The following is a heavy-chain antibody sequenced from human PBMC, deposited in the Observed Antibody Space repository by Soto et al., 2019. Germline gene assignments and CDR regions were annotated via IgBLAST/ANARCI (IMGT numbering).Heavy chain of an antibody. V-gene: IGHV1-18*01. CDR2: ISAYNGNT. J-gene: IGHJ4*02. D-gene: IGHD1-26*01. CDR1: GYTFTSYG. CDR3: ARDLGGSYYAPVDY. Sequence: QVQLVQSGAEVKKPGASVKVSCKASGYTFTSYGISWVRQAPGQGRGWMGWISAYNGNTKYAQKLQGRVTTTTDTSTSTAYMELRSLRSDDTAVYYCARDLGGSYYAPVDYWGQGTLVTVSS.